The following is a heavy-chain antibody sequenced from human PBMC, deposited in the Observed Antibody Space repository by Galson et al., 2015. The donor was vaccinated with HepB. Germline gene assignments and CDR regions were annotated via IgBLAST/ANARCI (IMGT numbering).Heavy chain of an antibody. CDR1: GFTFNNFA. D-gene: IGHD2-15*01. J-gene: IGHJ5*02. CDR3: AKASGYCSDATSYFLNH. V-gene: IGHV3-23*01. Sequence: SLRLSCAASGFTFNNFAMSWVRQAPGKGLEWVSTIIGSGFNTFYADSVKGRFAISRDNSKNTLFLQLNSLRADDTAVYYCAKASGYCSDATSYFLNHWGQGTLVTVSP. CDR2: IIGSGFNT.